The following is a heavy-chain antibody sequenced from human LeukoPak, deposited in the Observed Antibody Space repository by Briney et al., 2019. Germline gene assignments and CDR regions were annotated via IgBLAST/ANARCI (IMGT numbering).Heavy chain of an antibody. V-gene: IGHV4-61*02. D-gene: IGHD6-13*01. J-gene: IGHJ4*02. CDR2: VYTGGST. CDR1: GGSISSASYY. Sequence: SETLSLTCTVSGGSISSASYYWSWIRQPAGKGLEWIGRVYTGGSTNYNPSLESRVTMSVDTSKNQFSLNLSSVTAADTAVYYCARGNSSSWPLDYWGQGALVTVSS. CDR3: ARGNSSSWPLDY.